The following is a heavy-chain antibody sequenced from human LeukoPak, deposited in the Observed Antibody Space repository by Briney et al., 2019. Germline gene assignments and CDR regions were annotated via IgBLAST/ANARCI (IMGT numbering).Heavy chain of an antibody. CDR2: IGTSSTTI. CDR3: ARDPYSSGWLDY. Sequence: GGSLRLSCAASGFTFSSYTMNWVRQPPGKGLEWVSNIGTSSTTIYYADSVKGRFTISRDNAKNSLYLQMNSLRAEDTAVYYCARDPYSSGWLDYWGQGTLVTVSS. D-gene: IGHD6-19*01. J-gene: IGHJ4*02. V-gene: IGHV3-48*04. CDR1: GFTFSSYT.